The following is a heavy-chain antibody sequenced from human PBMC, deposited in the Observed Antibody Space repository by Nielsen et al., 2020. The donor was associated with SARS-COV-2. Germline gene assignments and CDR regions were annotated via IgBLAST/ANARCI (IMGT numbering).Heavy chain of an antibody. Sequence: GESLKISCAASGFTFSSYAMSWVRQAPGKGLEWVSAISGSGGSTYYADSVKGRFTISRDNSKNTLYLQMNSLRAEDTAVYYCARDRSWNDAFDIWGQGTMVTVSS. V-gene: IGHV3-23*01. CDR1: GFTFSSYA. J-gene: IGHJ3*02. CDR3: ARDRSWNDAFDI. D-gene: IGHD1-1*01. CDR2: ISGSGGST.